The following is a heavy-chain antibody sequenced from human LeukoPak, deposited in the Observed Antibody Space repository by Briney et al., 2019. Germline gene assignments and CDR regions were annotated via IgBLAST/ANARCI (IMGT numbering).Heavy chain of an antibody. CDR3: ARDAYTTTSNWLDP. J-gene: IGHJ5*02. CDR2: ITGDGSDI. D-gene: IGHD4-17*01. CDR1: GFTLNKYW. Sequence: GGSLRLSCEASGFTLNKYWMHWVRQAPGKGLVWVSRITGDGSDIAYADSVKGRFTVSRDDAKNTLFLQMTSLRAEETAIYYCARDAYTTTSNWLDPWGQGTLVTVSS. V-gene: IGHV3-74*01.